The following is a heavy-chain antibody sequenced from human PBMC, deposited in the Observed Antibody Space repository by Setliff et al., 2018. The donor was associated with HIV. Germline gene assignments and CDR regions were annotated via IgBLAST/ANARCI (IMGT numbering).Heavy chain of an antibody. CDR1: GFTFTTYW. V-gene: IGHV3-74*01. CDR2: ISHDGKIT. J-gene: IGHJ6*02. Sequence: PGGSLRLSCTASGFTFTTYWMNWVRQGPGKGLVWVARISHDGKITSYADSVKGRFTISRDNAGKTVSLQMNNLRVEDTAVYYCARGKDGYNSYYDYDYGMDVWGQGTMVTVSS. D-gene: IGHD5-12*01. CDR3: ARGKDGYNSYYDYDYGMDV.